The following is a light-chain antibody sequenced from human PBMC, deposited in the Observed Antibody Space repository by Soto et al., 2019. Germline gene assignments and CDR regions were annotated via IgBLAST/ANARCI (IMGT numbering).Light chain of an antibody. CDR1: QSITRF. V-gene: IGKV1-39*01. Sequence: DIQITQSPSSLSASXXDSVPITCGASQSITRFLNWDQQKPGKAPKLXXYASSSLQSGVPSRFSGSGSGTHFTLTISSLQPEDFATYYCQQNYRPPPSTFGQGTRLDIK. J-gene: IGKJ5*01. CDR3: QQNYRPPPST. CDR2: ASS.